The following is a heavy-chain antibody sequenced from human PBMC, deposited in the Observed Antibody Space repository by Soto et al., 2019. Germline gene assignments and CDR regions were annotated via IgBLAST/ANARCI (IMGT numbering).Heavy chain of an antibody. CDR3: AREDSSSA. CDR1: GFTFSSFS. CDR2: ISSSSNYI. D-gene: IGHD6-6*01. J-gene: IGHJ5*02. V-gene: IGHV3-21*06. Sequence: EVELVESGGGLVKPGGSLRLSCAASGFTFSSFSMNWVRQAPGKGLEWVSSISSSSNYIHYADSVEGRFTVSRDNAKNSVYLLMNSLRAEDTAVYYCAREDSSSAWGQGTLVTVSS.